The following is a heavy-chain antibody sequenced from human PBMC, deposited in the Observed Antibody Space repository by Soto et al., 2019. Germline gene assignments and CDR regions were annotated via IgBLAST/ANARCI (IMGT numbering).Heavy chain of an antibody. V-gene: IGHV3-23*01. J-gene: IGHJ4*02. CDR1: GFTFGNYA. CDR3: ARIPHRYDALPGPDY. D-gene: IGHD3-9*01. Sequence: EVRLLESGGGIVQPGGSLRLSCAASGFTFGNYAMTWVRQAPGKGLECVSRISGSGGGTYYADSVKGRFTISRDNSENTLYLHLNSLRVEDTAIYYCARIPHRYDALPGPDYWGQGALVTVSS. CDR2: ISGSGGGT.